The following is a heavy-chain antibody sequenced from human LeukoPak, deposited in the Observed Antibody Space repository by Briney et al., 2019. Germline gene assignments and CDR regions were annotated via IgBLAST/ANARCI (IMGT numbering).Heavy chain of an antibody. V-gene: IGHV4-59*01. CDR2: IYYSGST. CDR3: ARATGNWFDP. CDR1: GGSISSYY. J-gene: IGHJ5*02. Sequence: SETLSLTRTVSGGSISSYYWSWIRQPPGKGLEWIGYIYYSGSTNYNPSLKSRVTISVDTSKNQFSLKLSSVTAADTAVYYCARATGNWFDPWGQGTLVTVSS. D-gene: IGHD1-1*01.